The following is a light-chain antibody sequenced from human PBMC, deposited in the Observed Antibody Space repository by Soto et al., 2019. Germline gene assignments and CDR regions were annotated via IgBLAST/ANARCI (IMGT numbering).Light chain of an antibody. CDR3: QQYIKWPIT. CDR2: GAS. Sequence: EIVLTQSPATLSLSPGARAPLSCRASQSVSNNYLAWYQHKPGQAPRLLIYGASNRATGIPDRFSGSGSGTEFTLTVSSLQSEDFAVYYCQQYIKWPITLGQGTRLEIK. J-gene: IGKJ5*01. CDR1: QSVSNN. V-gene: IGKV3D-15*01.